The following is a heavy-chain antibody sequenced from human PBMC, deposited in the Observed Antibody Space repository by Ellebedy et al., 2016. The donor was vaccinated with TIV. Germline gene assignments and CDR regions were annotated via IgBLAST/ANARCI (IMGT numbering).Heavy chain of an antibody. D-gene: IGHD2-8*01. CDR2: IKQDGSEK. CDR3: ARSRGVSY. Sequence: GESLKISCAASGFTFSNYAMNWVRQAPGKGPECVANIKQDGSEKYYVDSVKGRFTISRDNAKKSLYLQMNSLRAEDTAVYFCARSRGVSYWGQGTLVTVSS. J-gene: IGHJ4*02. CDR1: GFTFSNYA. V-gene: IGHV3-7*03.